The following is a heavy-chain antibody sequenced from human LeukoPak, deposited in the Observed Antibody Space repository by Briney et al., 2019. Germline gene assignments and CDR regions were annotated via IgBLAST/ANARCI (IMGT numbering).Heavy chain of an antibody. CDR1: GFTFRSYW. V-gene: IGHV3-7*01. Sequence: GGSLRLSCAGSGFTFRSYWMSWVRQAPGKGLEWVANIKQEGSEKYYVDSVKGRFTISRDNAKNSLYLQMNSLRAEDTAVYYCAREGITGSAPLDYWGQGTLVTVSS. D-gene: IGHD1-20*01. CDR3: AREGITGSAPLDY. CDR2: IKQEGSEK. J-gene: IGHJ4*02.